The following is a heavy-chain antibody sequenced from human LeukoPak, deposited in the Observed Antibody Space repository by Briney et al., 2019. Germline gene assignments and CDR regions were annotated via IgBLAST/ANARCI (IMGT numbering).Heavy chain of an antibody. CDR3: ARSFPHVVVVPAAIPLDY. D-gene: IGHD2-2*02. CDR1: GYTFTSYG. J-gene: IGHJ4*02. CDR2: ISAYNGNT. V-gene: IGHV1-18*01. Sequence: ASVKVSCKACGYTFTSYGISWVRQAPGQGLEWMGWISAYNGNTNYAQKLQGRVTMTTDTSTSTAYMELRSLRSDDTAVYYCARSFPHVVVVPAAIPLDYWGQGTLVTVSS.